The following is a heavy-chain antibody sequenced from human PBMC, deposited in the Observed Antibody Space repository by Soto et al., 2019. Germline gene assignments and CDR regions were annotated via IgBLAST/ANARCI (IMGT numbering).Heavy chain of an antibody. D-gene: IGHD6-19*01. CDR2: IYGGGTT. CDR1: GFAVSSKY. CDR3: VQTTGWPGFDF. J-gene: IGHJ4*02. Sequence: EVQLVESGGGLIQPGGSLRLSCAASGFAVSSKYMTWVRQAPGKGLEWVSVIYGGGTTYYADSVKGRFTISRDTSKNTLYLQMNSLRAEDTGVYYCVQTTGWPGFDFWGQGTLVTVSS. V-gene: IGHV3-53*01.